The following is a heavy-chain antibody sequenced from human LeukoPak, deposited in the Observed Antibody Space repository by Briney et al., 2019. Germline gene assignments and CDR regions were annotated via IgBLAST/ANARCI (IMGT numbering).Heavy chain of an antibody. Sequence: GESLKISCKGSGYSFTSYWIGWVRQMPGKGLEWMGIIYPGDSDTRYSPSFQGQVTISADKSISTAYLQWSSLKASDTAMYYCARHVGRRFSYYYMDVWGKGTTVTVSS. J-gene: IGHJ6*03. V-gene: IGHV5-51*01. CDR2: IYPGDSDT. CDR3: ARHVGRRFSYYYMDV. CDR1: GYSFTSYW. D-gene: IGHD3-3*01.